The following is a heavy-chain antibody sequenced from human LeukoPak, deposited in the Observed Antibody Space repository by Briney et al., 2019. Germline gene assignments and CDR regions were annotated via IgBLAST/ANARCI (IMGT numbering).Heavy chain of an antibody. V-gene: IGHV3-30*04. CDR1: GFTLSSYA. J-gene: IGHJ4*02. CDR3: ARGQDGLRYFDSPIDY. Sequence: PGGSLSLSCAASGFTLSSYAMHWVRQAPGKGLEWVAVISYDGSNKYYADSVKGRFTISRDNSKNTLYLQMNSLRAEDTAVYYCARGQDGLRYFDSPIDYWGQGTLVSVSS. D-gene: IGHD3-9*01. CDR2: ISYDGSNK.